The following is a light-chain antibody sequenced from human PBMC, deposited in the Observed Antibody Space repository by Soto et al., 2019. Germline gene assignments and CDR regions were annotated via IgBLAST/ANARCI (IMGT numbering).Light chain of an antibody. CDR3: SSYTSSSTRYL. Sequence: QSVLTQPASVSGSPGQSITIPCTGTSSDVGGYNYVSWYQQHPGKAPKLMIYDVSNRPSGVSNRFSGSKSGNTASLTFSGLQAEDEADYYCSSYTSSSTRYLFGTGTKVTVL. V-gene: IGLV2-14*01. J-gene: IGLJ1*01. CDR1: SSDVGGYNY. CDR2: DVS.